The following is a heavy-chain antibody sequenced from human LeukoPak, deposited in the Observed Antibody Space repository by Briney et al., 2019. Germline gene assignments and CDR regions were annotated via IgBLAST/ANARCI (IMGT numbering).Heavy chain of an antibody. CDR3: ARVRGYYDFWSGYYTGYYYYMDV. Sequence: PSETLSLTCTVSGGSISSHYWSWIRQPPGKGLEWIGYIYYSGSTNYNPSLKSRVTISVDTSKNQFSLKLSSVTAADTAVYYCARVRGYYDFWSGYYTGYYYYMDVWGKGTTVTVSS. J-gene: IGHJ6*03. V-gene: IGHV4-59*11. CDR1: GGSISSHY. CDR2: IYYSGST. D-gene: IGHD3-3*01.